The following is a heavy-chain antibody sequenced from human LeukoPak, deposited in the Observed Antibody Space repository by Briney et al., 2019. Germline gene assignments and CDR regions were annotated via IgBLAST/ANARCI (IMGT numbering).Heavy chain of an antibody. Sequence: GGSLRLSCAASGFIFSSYGMHWVREAPGKGLEWVAVIWYDGSNKYYADSVKGRFTISRDNSKNTLYLQMNSLRAEDTAVYYCARDYYDSSGYYYFDYWGQGTLVTVSS. CDR1: GFIFSSYG. CDR2: IWYDGSNK. D-gene: IGHD3-22*01. V-gene: IGHV3-33*01. J-gene: IGHJ4*02. CDR3: ARDYYDSSGYYYFDY.